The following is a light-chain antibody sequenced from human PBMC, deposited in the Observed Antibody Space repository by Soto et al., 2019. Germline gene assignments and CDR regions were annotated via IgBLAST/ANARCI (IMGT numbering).Light chain of an antibody. Sequence: EIVLTQSPATLSLSPGERATLSCRASQSVSSYLACYQQKPGQAPRLLIYDASNRATCIPARFSGSGSGTDFTLTITSLEPEDFAVYYCQQRSNWPPITFGQGTRLEI. CDR2: DAS. CDR3: QQRSNWPPIT. J-gene: IGKJ5*01. CDR1: QSVSSY. V-gene: IGKV3-11*01.